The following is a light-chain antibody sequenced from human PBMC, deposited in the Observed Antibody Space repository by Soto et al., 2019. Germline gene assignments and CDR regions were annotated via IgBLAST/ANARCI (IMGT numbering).Light chain of an antibody. CDR2: DNN. CDR3: GTWDTTMSGLL. V-gene: IGLV1-51*01. Sequence: QSVFTQPPSASAAPGQRVTISGAGTISNIGDNHVSWYQQVPGKAPKLLIYDNNKRPSGIPDRFSGSRSGTSATLAITGLQTGDEADYICGTWDTTMSGLLFGGGTKVTVL. CDR1: ISNIGDNH. J-gene: IGLJ2*01.